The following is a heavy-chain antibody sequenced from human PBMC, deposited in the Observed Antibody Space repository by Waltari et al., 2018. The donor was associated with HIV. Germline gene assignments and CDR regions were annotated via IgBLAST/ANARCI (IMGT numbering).Heavy chain of an antibody. D-gene: IGHD5-12*01. J-gene: IGHJ4*02. Sequence: QVQLGESGGGVVQPGRSLRLSCAASVFTFSSYAMHWVRQAPGKGLEWVAVISYDGSNKYYADSVKGRFTISRDNSKNTLYLQMNSLRAEDTAVYYCARGGGYSSSYYFDYWGQGTLVTVSS. CDR2: ISYDGSNK. CDR3: ARGGGYSSSYYFDY. V-gene: IGHV3-30-3*01. CDR1: VFTFSSYA.